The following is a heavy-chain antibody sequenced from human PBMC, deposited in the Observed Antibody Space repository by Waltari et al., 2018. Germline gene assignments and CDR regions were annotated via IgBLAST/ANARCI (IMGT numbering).Heavy chain of an antibody. CDR1: GGTLSKYA. Sequence: QVQLVQSGAEVKKPGSSVKVSCKASGGTLSKYAITWVRQAPGQGREWLGRVIPMLGLGNYAQKYQGRVTFTAEDSTRTAYMELRGLTSDDTAVYYCARGDGNNHGYGSYWGQGTLVTVSS. J-gene: IGHJ4*02. V-gene: IGHV1-69*04. CDR2: VIPMLGLG. D-gene: IGHD5-18*01. CDR3: ARGDGNNHGYGSY.